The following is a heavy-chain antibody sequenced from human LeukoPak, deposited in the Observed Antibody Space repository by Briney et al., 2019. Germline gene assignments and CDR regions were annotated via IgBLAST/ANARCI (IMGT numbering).Heavy chain of an antibody. D-gene: IGHD6-19*01. J-gene: IGHJ4*02. Sequence: ASVKVSCKASGGTFSSYAIGWVRQAPGQGLEWMGGIIPIFGTANYAQKFQGRVTITADESTSTAYMELSSLRSEDTAVYYCASSPAPVAVAGQYYFDYWGQGTLVTVSS. V-gene: IGHV1-69*13. CDR2: IIPIFGTA. CDR3: ASSPAPVAVAGQYYFDY. CDR1: GGTFSSYA.